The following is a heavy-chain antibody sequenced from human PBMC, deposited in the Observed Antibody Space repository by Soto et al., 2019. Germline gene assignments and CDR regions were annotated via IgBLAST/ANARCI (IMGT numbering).Heavy chain of an antibody. J-gene: IGHJ4*02. CDR3: GRDWSRYGQVSSPPPLYKALDY. CDR1: GYTFTSYG. V-gene: IGHV1-18*01. Sequence: QVQLVQSGGEVKKPGASVKVSCKASGYTFTSYGISWVRQAPGQGLEWMGWISADNGNTNYAQKVQGRLTMTTDTSTGTAYMELRSLRSDDTAVYCCGRDWSRYGQVSSPPPLYKALDYWGQGTLFTVSS. CDR2: ISADNGNT. D-gene: IGHD5-18*01.